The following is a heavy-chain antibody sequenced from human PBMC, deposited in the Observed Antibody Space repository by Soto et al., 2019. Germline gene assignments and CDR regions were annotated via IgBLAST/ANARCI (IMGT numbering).Heavy chain of an antibody. D-gene: IGHD3-22*01. J-gene: IGHJ5*02. V-gene: IGHV4-30-4*01. CDR1: GGSISSGDHY. Sequence: SETLSLTCSVSGGSISSGDHYWSWIRQPPGKGLEWIGYIYHNGSTYYNPSLKTRVTISVDTSKNQFSLKLRSVTAADTAVYYWARDHPYDSSGFSAPWFDPLGQGNLVTGS. CDR3: ARDHPYDSSGFSAPWFDP. CDR2: IYHNGST.